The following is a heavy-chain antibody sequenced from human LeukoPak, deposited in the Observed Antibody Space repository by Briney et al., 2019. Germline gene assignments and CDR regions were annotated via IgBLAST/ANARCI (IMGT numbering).Heavy chain of an antibody. Sequence: ASVKVSCKASGGTFSSYAISWVRQAPGHGLEWMGVIIPIFGTANYAQKFQGRVTITADESTSTAYMELSSLRSEDTAVYYCAREKGPYYYGSGSYWEPDYWGQGTLVTVSS. J-gene: IGHJ4*02. D-gene: IGHD3-10*01. CDR3: AREKGPYYYGSGSYWEPDY. CDR1: GGTFSSYA. CDR2: IIPIFGTA. V-gene: IGHV1-69*13.